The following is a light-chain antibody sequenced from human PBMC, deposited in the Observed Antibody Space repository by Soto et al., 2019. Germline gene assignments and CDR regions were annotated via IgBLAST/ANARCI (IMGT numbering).Light chain of an antibody. CDR1: QSISYW. J-gene: IGKJ4*01. CDR3: QQYNSYPVT. CDR2: KAS. Sequence: STLSASVGDRVTITCRASQSISYWLAWYQQKPGKAPKLLIYKASSLGGGVPSRFSGGGSGTEFTLTISTLQPDDFATYYCQQYNSYPVTFGGGTKVDIK. V-gene: IGKV1-5*03.